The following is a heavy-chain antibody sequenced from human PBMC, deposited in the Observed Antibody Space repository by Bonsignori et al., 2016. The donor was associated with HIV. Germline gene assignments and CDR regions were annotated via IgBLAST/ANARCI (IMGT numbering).Heavy chain of an antibody. Sequence: SETLSLTCAVYGGSFSGYYWSWIRQPPGKGLEWIGEINHSGSTNYNPSLKSRVTISVDTSKNQFSLKLSSVTAADTAVYYCRRGPRAGEAGVVAQDYWGQGTLVTVSS. CDR2: INHSGST. V-gene: IGHV4-34*01. CDR3: RRGPRAGEAGVVAQDY. D-gene: IGHD3-22*01. J-gene: IGHJ4*02. CDR1: GGSFSGYY.